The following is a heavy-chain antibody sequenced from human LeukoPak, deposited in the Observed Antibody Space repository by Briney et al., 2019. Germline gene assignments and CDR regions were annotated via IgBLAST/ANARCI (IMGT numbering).Heavy chain of an antibody. V-gene: IGHV3-23*01. CDR3: ARGQSRYFDWYLGFFDY. J-gene: IGHJ4*02. Sequence: PGGSLTLSCAASGFTFTTYAMSWVRQAPGKGLEWVATITSSGGSTYAADSGKGQFTTSRYNAKNSLYLHMNSLRADDTAVYYCARGQSRYFDWYLGFFDYWGQGTLVTVSS. CDR2: ITSSGGST. CDR1: GFTFTTYA. D-gene: IGHD3-9*01.